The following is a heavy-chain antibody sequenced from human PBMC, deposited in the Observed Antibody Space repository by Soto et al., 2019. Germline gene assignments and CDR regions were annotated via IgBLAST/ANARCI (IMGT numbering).Heavy chain of an antibody. D-gene: IGHD3-3*01. CDR3: ARDHPGYDPIDY. CDR2: ISSSSSYT. CDR1: GFTFSSYS. Sequence: PGGSLRLSCAAPGFTFSSYSMNWVRQAPGKGLEWVSSISSSSSYTYYADSVKGRFTISRDNAKNSLYLQMNSLRAEDTAVYYCARDHPGYDPIDYWGQGTLVTVSS. J-gene: IGHJ4*02. V-gene: IGHV3-21*01.